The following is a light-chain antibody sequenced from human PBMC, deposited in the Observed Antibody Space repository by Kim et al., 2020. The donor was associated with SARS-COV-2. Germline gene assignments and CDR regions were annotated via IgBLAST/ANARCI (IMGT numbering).Light chain of an antibody. CDR3: QVWDDFHWV. Sequence: SYELTQSPSVSVAPGKTARITCGGNNIGSKSVHWYQQKPGQAPVLVIYYDSDRPSGIPERFSGSNSGNTATLTISRVEVGDEADYYCQVWDDFHWV. CDR1: NIGSKS. CDR2: YDS. V-gene: IGLV3-21*04. J-gene: IGLJ3*02.